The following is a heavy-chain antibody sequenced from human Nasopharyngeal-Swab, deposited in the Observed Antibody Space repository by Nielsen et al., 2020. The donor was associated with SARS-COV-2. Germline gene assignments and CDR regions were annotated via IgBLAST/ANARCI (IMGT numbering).Heavy chain of an antibody. V-gene: IGHV4-39*02. Sequence: RQALGKGLEWIGSLHYTGTIYYNPSLKSRVTISVDTSKTHFSLKLSSVTAADTAVYYCARGKQSGDYAFDYWGQGTLVTVSS. D-gene: IGHD4-17*01. CDR3: ARGKQSGDYAFDY. CDR2: LHYTGTI. J-gene: IGHJ4*02.